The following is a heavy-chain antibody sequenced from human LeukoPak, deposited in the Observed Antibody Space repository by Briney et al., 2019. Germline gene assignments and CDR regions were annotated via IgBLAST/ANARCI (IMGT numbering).Heavy chain of an antibody. D-gene: IGHD6-19*01. J-gene: IGHJ4*02. CDR3: AREGPAVAGMIDY. V-gene: IGHV3-21*01. CDR1: GFTFSSYG. CDR2: ISSSSSYI. Sequence: GGSLRLSCAASGFTFSSYGMSWVRQAPGKGLEWVSSISSSSSYIYYADSVKGRFTISRDNAKNSLYLQMNSLRAEDTAVYYCAREGPAVAGMIDYWGQGTLVTVSS.